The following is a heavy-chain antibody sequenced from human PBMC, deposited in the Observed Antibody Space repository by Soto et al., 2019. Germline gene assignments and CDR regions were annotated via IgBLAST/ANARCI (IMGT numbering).Heavy chain of an antibody. CDR3: ARDVDTTSHLNWFDP. CDR1: GFTFSTYS. D-gene: IGHD1-1*01. V-gene: IGHV3-48*01. CDR2: ISSSSTI. Sequence: GGSLRLSCAASGFTFSTYSMNWVRQAPGKGLEWVSSISSSSTIYYADSVKGRFTISRDNVQNSLYLQMHSLRAEDTAVYYCARDVDTTSHLNWFDPWGQGVMVTVSS. J-gene: IGHJ5*02.